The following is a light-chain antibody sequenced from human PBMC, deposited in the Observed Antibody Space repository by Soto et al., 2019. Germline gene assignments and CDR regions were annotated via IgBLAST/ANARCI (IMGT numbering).Light chain of an antibody. J-gene: IGKJ5*01. CDR3: QQYQTYST. V-gene: IGKV1-5*01. CDR2: DAS. CDR1: QSIRSL. Sequence: DVQTTQSPSTLSSSMGDSVTITCRASQSIRSLLAWYQQKPGKAPKVLIYDASSLGSGVPSRFSGSGSGTEFTLTISSLQPDDFATYFCQQYQTYSTFGQGTRLEI.